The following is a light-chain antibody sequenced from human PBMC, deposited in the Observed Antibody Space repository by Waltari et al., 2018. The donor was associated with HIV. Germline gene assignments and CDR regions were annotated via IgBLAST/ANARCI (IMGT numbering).Light chain of an antibody. V-gene: IGLV2-8*01. CDR1: SSDVGSSNY. J-gene: IGLJ3*02. Sequence: QSALTQPPSASGFPGQSVTISCTGTSSDVGSSNYVAWYQQYPGKAPKLLIYEITKRPSGVPDRFSGSKSGNTASLTVSGLQAEDEADYYCSSSAGGDTLVFG. CDR3: SSSAGGDTLV. CDR2: EIT.